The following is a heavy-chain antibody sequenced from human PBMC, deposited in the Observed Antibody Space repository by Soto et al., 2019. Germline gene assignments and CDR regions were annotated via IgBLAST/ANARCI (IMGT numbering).Heavy chain of an antibody. V-gene: IGHV4-61*01. J-gene: IGHJ5*02. CDR3: ARGTYYYDSSGYLSGWFDP. Sequence: QVQLQESGPGLVKPSETLSLTCTVSGGSVSSGSYYWSWIRQPPGKGLEWIGYIYYSGSTNYNPALKRRVTISVDTSKNQFSLKLSSVTAADTAVYYCARGTYYYDSSGYLSGWFDPWVQGTLVTVSS. D-gene: IGHD3-22*01. CDR1: GGSVSSGSYY. CDR2: IYYSGST.